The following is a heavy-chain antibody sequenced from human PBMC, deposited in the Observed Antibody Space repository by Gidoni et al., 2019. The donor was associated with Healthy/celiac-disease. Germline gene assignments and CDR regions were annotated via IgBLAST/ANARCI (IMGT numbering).Heavy chain of an antibody. Sequence: QVQLQESGPGLVKPSQTLSLTCTVSGGSISSGDYYWSWIRQPPGKGLEWIGYIYYSGSTYYNPSLKSRVTISVDTSKNQFSLKLSSVTAADTAVYYCARDRVSKTYYDFWSGYRVHGMDVWGQGTTVTVSS. J-gene: IGHJ6*02. CDR2: IYYSGST. D-gene: IGHD3-3*01. CDR1: GGSISSGDYY. V-gene: IGHV4-30-4*01. CDR3: ARDRVSKTYYDFWSGYRVHGMDV.